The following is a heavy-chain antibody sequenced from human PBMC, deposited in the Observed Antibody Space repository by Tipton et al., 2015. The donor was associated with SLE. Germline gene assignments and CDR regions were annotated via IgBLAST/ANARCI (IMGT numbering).Heavy chain of an antibody. D-gene: IGHD3-3*02. J-gene: IGHJ5*02. CDR1: GFTVSSNY. V-gene: IGHV4-34*08. CDR3: ACGISRFDP. CDR2: INHSGST. Sequence: LRLSCAASGFTVSSNYMSGIRQPPGRGLEWIGEINHSGSTNYNPSLKSRVTISVDTSKNQFSLKLSSVTAADTAVYYCACGISRFDPWGQGTLVTVSS.